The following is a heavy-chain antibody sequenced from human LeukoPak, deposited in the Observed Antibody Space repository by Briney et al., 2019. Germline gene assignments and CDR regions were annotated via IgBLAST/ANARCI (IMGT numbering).Heavy chain of an antibody. V-gene: IGHV3-30*04. D-gene: IGHD6-19*01. CDR3: ARWTDSSGWFYYYYGMDV. J-gene: IGHJ6*02. Sequence: GRSLRLSCAASGFTFSSYAMHWVRQAPGKGLEWVAVISYDGSNKYYADSVKGRLTISRDSSKNTLYLQMNSLRAEDTAVYYCARWTDSSGWFYYYYGMDVWGQGTTVTVSS. CDR2: ISYDGSNK. CDR1: GFTFSSYA.